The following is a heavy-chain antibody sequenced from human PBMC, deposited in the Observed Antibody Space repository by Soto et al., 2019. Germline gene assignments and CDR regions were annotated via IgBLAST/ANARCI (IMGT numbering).Heavy chain of an antibody. Sequence: QVQLQESGPGLVKPSQTLSLTCTVSGGSISSGGYYWSWIRQHPGKGLEWIGYIYYSGSTYYNPSLKSRVTISVDTSKNQFSLKLSSVTAADTAVYYCARVFRRLGYCSGGSCPYYYDYWGQGTLVTVSS. CDR3: ARVFRRLGYCSGGSCPYYYDY. V-gene: IGHV4-31*03. D-gene: IGHD2-15*01. CDR2: IYYSGST. J-gene: IGHJ4*02. CDR1: GGSISSGGYY.